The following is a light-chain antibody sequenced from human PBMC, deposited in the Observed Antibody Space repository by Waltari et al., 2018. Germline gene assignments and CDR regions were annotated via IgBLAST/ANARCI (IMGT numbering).Light chain of an antibody. V-gene: IGLV4-69*01. CDR3: QTGGHGTCV. Sequence: QLVLTQSPSASASLGASVKLTCTLSSGHSSHILAWHQQQPEKGPRYLMKVNSDGSHSKGDEIPDRFSGSSSGAERYLTISSLQSEDEADYYCQTGGHGTCVFGGGTKLTAL. CDR2: VNSDGSH. J-gene: IGLJ3*02. CDR1: SGHSSHI.